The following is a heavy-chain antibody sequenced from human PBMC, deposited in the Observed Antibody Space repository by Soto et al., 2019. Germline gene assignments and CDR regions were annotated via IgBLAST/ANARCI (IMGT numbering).Heavy chain of an antibody. J-gene: IGHJ6*03. V-gene: IGHV4-39*01. Sequence: QLQLQESGPGLVKPSETLSLTCTVSGGSISISTYYWIWIRQPPGKGLERIGSVYYSGDTNYNPSLRIRVTVSSDTSKTQFSLRLSSVTAADTAVYYCAGAHQSTVSPYYYYYLDVWGKGTTVSVSS. CDR1: GGSISISTYY. CDR3: AGAHQSTVSPYYYYYLDV. D-gene: IGHD4-4*01. CDR2: VYYSGDT.